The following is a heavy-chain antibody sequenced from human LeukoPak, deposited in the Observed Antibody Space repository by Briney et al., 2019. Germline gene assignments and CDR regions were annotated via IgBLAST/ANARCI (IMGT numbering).Heavy chain of an antibody. CDR3: ARVGGTNYYYYGMDV. D-gene: IGHD1-26*01. CDR2: IYYSGST. V-gene: IGHV4-61*08. J-gene: IGHJ6*02. Sequence: SETLSLTCTVSGGSVSSNGYFWNWIRQPPGKGLEWIGYIYYSGSTNYNPSLKSRVTISVDTSKNQFSLKLSSVTAADTAVYYCARVGGTNYYYYGMDVWGQGTTVTVSS. CDR1: GGSVSSNGYF.